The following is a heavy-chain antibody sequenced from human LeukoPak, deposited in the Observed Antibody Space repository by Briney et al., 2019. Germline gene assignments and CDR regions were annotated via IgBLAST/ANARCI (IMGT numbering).Heavy chain of an antibody. Sequence: SETLSLTCAVYGGSFSGYYWSWIRQPPGKGLEWIGEINHSGSTNYNPSLKSRVTISVGTSKNQFSLKLSSVTAADTAVYYCARAKGRITIFGVATDYWGQGTLVTVSS. V-gene: IGHV4-34*01. D-gene: IGHD3-3*01. CDR3: ARAKGRITIFGVATDY. CDR1: GGSFSGYY. CDR2: INHSGST. J-gene: IGHJ4*02.